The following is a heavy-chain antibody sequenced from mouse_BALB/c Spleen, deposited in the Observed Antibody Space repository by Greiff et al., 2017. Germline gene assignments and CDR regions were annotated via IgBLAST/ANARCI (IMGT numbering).Heavy chain of an antibody. CDR3: AKIFYYGYGYAMDY. CDR2: IYPGSGNT. V-gene: IGHV1-63*01. D-gene: IGHD1-2*01. J-gene: IGHJ4*01. CDR1: GYAFTNYW. Sequence: VKLQESGAELVRPGTSVKISCKASGYAFTNYWLGWVKQRPGHGLEWIGDIYPGSGNTYYNEKFKGKATLTADKSSSTAYMQLSSLTSEDSAVYFCAKIFYYGYGYAMDYWGQGTSVTVSS.